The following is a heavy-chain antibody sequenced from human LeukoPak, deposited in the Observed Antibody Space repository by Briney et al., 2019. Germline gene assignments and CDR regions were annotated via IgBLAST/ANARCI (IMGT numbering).Heavy chain of an antibody. J-gene: IGHJ6*03. V-gene: IGHV1-8*03. CDR2: MNPNSGNT. D-gene: IGHD3-10*01. Sequence: GASVKVSCKASGYTFTSYDINWVRQATGQGLEWMGWMNPNSGNTGYAQKFQGRVTITRNTSISTAYMELSSLRSEDTAVYYCARVGDYGSGSSYYMDVWGKGTTVTVSS. CDR3: ARVGDYGSGSSYYMDV. CDR1: GYTFTSYD.